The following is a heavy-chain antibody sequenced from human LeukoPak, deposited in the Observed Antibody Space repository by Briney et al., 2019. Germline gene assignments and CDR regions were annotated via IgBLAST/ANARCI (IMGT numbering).Heavy chain of an antibody. Sequence: SVKVSCKASGGTFSSYAISWVRQAPGQGLEWMGGIIPIFGTANYAQKFQGRVTITADESTSTAYVELSSLRSEDTAVYYCARGVVDYYDSSGYYYLDYWGQGTLVTVSS. D-gene: IGHD3-22*01. CDR1: GGTFSSYA. V-gene: IGHV1-69*01. J-gene: IGHJ4*02. CDR2: IIPIFGTA. CDR3: ARGVVDYYDSSGYYYLDY.